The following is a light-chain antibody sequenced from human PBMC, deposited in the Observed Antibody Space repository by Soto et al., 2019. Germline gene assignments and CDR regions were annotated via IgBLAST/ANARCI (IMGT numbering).Light chain of an antibody. V-gene: IGLV2-11*01. CDR3: CSYAGSSWV. Sequence: QSALTQPRSVSGSPGQSVTISCTGTSSDVGGYNYVSWYQQHPGKAPKRMIYDVSKRTSGVPYRFSGSKSGNTASLTISGLQAEDEADYYCCSYAGSSWVFGGGTKLTVL. CDR2: DVS. J-gene: IGLJ2*01. CDR1: SSDVGGYNY.